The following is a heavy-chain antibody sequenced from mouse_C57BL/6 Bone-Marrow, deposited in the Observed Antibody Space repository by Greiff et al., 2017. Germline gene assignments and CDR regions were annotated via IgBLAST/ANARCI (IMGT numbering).Heavy chain of an antibody. J-gene: IGHJ3*01. Sequence: QVQLQQSGAELARPGASVKLSCKASGYTFTSYGISWVKQRTGQGLEWIGEIYPRSGNTYYNEKFKGKAKLTADKSSSTAYMELRSLTSEDSAVYFCARPGSSVAWFAYWGQGTLVTVSA. V-gene: IGHV1-81*01. CDR3: ARPGSSVAWFAY. CDR1: GYTFTSYG. D-gene: IGHD1-1*01. CDR2: IYPRSGNT.